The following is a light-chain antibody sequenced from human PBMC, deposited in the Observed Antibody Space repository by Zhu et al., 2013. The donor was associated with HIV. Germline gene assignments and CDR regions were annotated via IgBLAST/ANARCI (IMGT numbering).Light chain of an antibody. Sequence: DIVMTQSPDSLAVSLGERATINCKSSQSVLYSSNNKNYLAWYQQKPGQPPKLLIYGASTRESGVPDRFSGSGSGTDFTLTISSLQSEDFAVYYCQQYNNWPLYSFGQGTKLEIK. CDR3: QQYNNWPLYS. V-gene: IGKV4-1*01. J-gene: IGKJ2*03. CDR1: QSVLYSSNNKNY. CDR2: GAS.